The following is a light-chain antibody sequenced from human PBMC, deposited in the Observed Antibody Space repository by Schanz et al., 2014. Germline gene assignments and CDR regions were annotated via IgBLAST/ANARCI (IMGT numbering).Light chain of an antibody. V-gene: IGLV2-14*01. CDR2: DVT. Sequence: QSALTQPASVSGSPGQSITISCTGTSSDVGGYNYVSWYQQHPGKAPKLMIYDVTYRPSGVSNRFSGSKSGNTASLTISGLQAEDEADYFCNSYTSSKNRVFGTGTKLTV. CDR3: NSYTSSKNRV. CDR1: SSDVGGYNY. J-gene: IGLJ1*01.